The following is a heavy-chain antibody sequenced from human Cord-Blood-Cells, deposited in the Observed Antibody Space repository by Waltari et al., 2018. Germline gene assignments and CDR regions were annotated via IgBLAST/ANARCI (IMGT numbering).Heavy chain of an antibody. CDR2: ISWNSGSI. Sequence: EVQLVESGGGLVQPGRSLRLSCAASGFTFDDYAMHWVRQAPGKGLEWVSGISWNSGSIGYADSVKGRFTISRDNAKNSLYLQMNSLRAEDTALYYCATYCSSTSCYGFDYWGQGTLVTVSS. V-gene: IGHV3-9*01. D-gene: IGHD2-2*01. CDR1: GFTFDDYA. J-gene: IGHJ4*02. CDR3: ATYCSSTSCYGFDY.